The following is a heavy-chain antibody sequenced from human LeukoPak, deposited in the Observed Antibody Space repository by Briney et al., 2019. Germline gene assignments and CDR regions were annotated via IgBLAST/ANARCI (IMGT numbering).Heavy chain of an antibody. CDR3: ARDLPSYYFDSGNMFDP. V-gene: IGHV4-4*07. CDR1: GGSISNFY. D-gene: IGHD3-10*01. J-gene: IGHJ5*02. Sequence: SETLSLTCTVSGGSISNFYWSCIRQPAGKGLEWIGCIYSSGRTNYNSSLKSRVAMSIDTSNNQFSLKLSSVTAADTAVYYCARDLPSYYFDSGNMFDPWGQGALVTVSS. CDR2: IYSSGRT.